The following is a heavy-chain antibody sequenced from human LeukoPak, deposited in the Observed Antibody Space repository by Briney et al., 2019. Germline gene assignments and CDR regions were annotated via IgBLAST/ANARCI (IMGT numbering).Heavy chain of an antibody. J-gene: IGHJ4*02. D-gene: IGHD3-10*01. CDR2: IYPGDSDT. CDR1: GYSFTSYW. CDR3: ARRALGYGSGSYYAYFDY. Sequence: GESLKISCKGSGYSFTSYWIGWVRQMPGKGLEWMGIIYPGDSDTRYSPSFQGQVTISADKSISTAYLQWSSLKASDTAMYYCARRALGYGSGSYYAYFDYWGQGTLATVSS. V-gene: IGHV5-51*01.